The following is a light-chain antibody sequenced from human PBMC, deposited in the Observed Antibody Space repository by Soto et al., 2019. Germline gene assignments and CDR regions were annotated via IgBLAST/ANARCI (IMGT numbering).Light chain of an antibody. Sequence: QSALTQPPSVSASPGQSVTISCTGTSSDVGSYDRVSWYQQPPGTAPKLMIYVVSNRPSGVPDRFSGSKSGNTASLTISGLQAEDEADYFCASYTTSSAFVVFGGGTKLTVL. CDR3: ASYTTSSAFVV. CDR2: VVS. V-gene: IGLV2-18*02. CDR1: SSDVGSYDR. J-gene: IGLJ2*01.